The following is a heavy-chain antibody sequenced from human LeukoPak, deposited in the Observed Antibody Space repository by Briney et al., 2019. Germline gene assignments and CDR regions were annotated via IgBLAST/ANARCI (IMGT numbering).Heavy chain of an antibody. CDR1: GDSISSGGYS. CDR3: ARVVAAAGNNWFDP. V-gene: IGHV4-30-4*07. J-gene: IGHJ5*02. Sequence: SETLSLTCAVSGDSISSGGYSWSWIRQTPGTGLEWIAYIHDSGSTYNNPSLKTRLSISIDTSKNQFSLKLHSVTAADTAVYYCARVVAAAGNNWFDPWGQGTLVTVSS. CDR2: IHDSGST. D-gene: IGHD6-13*01.